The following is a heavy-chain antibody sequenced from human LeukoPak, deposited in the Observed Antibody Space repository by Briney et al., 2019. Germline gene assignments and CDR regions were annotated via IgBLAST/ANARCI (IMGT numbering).Heavy chain of an antibody. CDR1: GYTLTELS. V-gene: IGHV1-24*01. CDR3: ATDSSLYSSSWTDLDY. Sequence: GASVKVSCRVSGYTLTELSMHWVRQAPGKGLEWMGGFDPEDGETIYAQEFQGRVTMTEDTSTDTAYMELSSLRSEDTAVYYCATDSSLYSSSWTDLDYWGQGTLVTVSS. CDR2: FDPEDGET. J-gene: IGHJ4*02. D-gene: IGHD6-13*01.